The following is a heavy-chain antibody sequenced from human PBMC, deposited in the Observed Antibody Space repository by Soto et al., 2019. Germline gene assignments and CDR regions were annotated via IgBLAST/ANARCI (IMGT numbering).Heavy chain of an antibody. Sequence: LRLSCAASGFTFSSYAMSWVRQAPGKGLEWVSAISGSGGSTYYADSVKGRFTISRDNSKNTLYLQMNSLRAEDTAVYYCAKEVDYGDYLRIYYYYGMDVWGQGTTVTVSS. D-gene: IGHD4-17*01. CDR3: AKEVDYGDYLRIYYYYGMDV. CDR1: GFTFSSYA. J-gene: IGHJ6*01. V-gene: IGHV3-23*01. CDR2: ISGSGGST.